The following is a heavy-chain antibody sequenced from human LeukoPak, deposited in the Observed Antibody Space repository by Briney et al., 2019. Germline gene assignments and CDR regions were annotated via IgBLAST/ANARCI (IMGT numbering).Heavy chain of an antibody. CDR3: ARDNALEGEPFDI. D-gene: IGHD1-1*01. J-gene: IGHJ3*02. CDR1: GFTFSSYE. V-gene: IGHV3-48*03. CDR2: ISSSGSTI. Sequence: GGSLRLSCAVSGFTFSSYEMNWVRQAPGKGLEWVSYISSSGSTIYYADSVKGRFTISRDNAKNSLYLQMNSLRAEDTAVYYCARDNALEGEPFDIWGQGTMVTVSS.